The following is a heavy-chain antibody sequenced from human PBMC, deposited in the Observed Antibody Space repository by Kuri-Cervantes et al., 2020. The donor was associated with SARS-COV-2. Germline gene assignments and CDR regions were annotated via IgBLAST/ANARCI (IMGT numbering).Heavy chain of an antibody. D-gene: IGHD1-26*01. CDR1: GFTFSSYW. V-gene: IGHV3-21*01. CDR3: ASRPPPGELGELRVSGMWSDAFDI. CDR2: ISSSSSYI. J-gene: IGHJ3*02. Sequence: GESLKISCAASGFTFSSYWMSWVRQAPGKGLEWVSSISSSSSYIYYADSVKGRFTISRDNAKNSLYLQMNSLRAGDTAVYYCASRPPPGELGELRVSGMWSDAFDIWGQGTMVTVSS.